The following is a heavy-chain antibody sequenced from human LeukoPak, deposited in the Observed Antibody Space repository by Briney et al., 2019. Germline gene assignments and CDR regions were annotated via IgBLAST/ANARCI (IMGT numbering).Heavy chain of an antibody. J-gene: IGHJ6*03. CDR3: ARQLKGYDILTGPYYYMDV. CDR2: IYPGDSDT. Sequence: GESLKISCKGSGYSFTSYWIGWVRQMPGKGLEWMGIIYPGDSDTRYSPSFQGQVTISADKSISTAYLQWSSLKASDTAMYYCARQLKGYDILTGPYYYMDVWGKGTTVTISS. V-gene: IGHV5-51*01. D-gene: IGHD3-9*01. CDR1: GYSFTSYW.